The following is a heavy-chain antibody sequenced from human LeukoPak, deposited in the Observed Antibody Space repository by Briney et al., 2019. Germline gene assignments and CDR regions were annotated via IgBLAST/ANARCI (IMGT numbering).Heavy chain of an antibody. Sequence: ASVKVSCKASGYTFTGYYMHWVRQAPGQGLEWMGWINPNSGGTNYAQQFQGRLTVTRDTSISTAYMELSRLRSDDTAVYYCARVKTMIIVVSLFDYWGQGTLVTVSS. CDR1: GYTFTGYY. CDR3: ARVKTMIIVVSLFDY. D-gene: IGHD3-22*01. V-gene: IGHV1-2*02. CDR2: INPNSGGT. J-gene: IGHJ4*02.